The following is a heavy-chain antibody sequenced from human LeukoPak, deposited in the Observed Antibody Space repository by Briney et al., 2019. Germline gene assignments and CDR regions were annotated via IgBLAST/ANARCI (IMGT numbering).Heavy chain of an antibody. CDR3: ATSSDAPANM. CDR2: ISASAGST. CDR1: GFTFSSHA. Sequence: GGSLRLSCAASGFTFSSHAMSWVRQAPGKGLEWVSVISASAGSTYYADSVKGRFTISRDNSKNTVSLQMSSLRAEDTGVYYCATSSDAPANMWGQGTLVTVSS. V-gene: IGHV3-23*01. J-gene: IGHJ4*02. D-gene: IGHD2-2*01.